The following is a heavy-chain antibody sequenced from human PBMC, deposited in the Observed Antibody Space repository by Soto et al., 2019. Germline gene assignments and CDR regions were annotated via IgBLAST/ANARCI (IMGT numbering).Heavy chain of an antibody. J-gene: IGHJ6*02. Sequence: PGGSLRLSCAASGFTFSSYAMSWVRQAPGKGLEWVSAISTAGDPYYSGSVKGRFTISRGNAENSVYLQMNSLRAGDTAVYYCARAGYDSSGYYFYAMDVWGPGTTVTVSS. V-gene: IGHV3-13*05. D-gene: IGHD3-22*01. CDR2: ISTAGDP. CDR1: GFTFSSYA. CDR3: ARAGYDSSGYYFYAMDV.